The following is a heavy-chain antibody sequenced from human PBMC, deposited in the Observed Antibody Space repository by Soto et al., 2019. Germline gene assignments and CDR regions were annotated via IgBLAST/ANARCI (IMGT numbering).Heavy chain of an antibody. CDR3: AKDRCSGGSCQDPYHQENWFDP. J-gene: IGHJ5*02. V-gene: IGHV3-30*18. CDR1: GFTFSSYG. D-gene: IGHD2-15*01. Sequence: GGSLRLSCAASGFTFSSYGMHWVRQAPGKGLEWVAVISYDGSNKYYADSVKGRFTISRDNSKNTLYLQMNSLRAEDTAVYYCAKDRCSGGSCQDPYHQENWFDPWGQGTLVTVSS. CDR2: ISYDGSNK.